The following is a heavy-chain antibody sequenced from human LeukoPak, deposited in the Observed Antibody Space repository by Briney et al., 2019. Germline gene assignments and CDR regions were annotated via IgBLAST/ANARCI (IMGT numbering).Heavy chain of an antibody. Sequence: SETLSLTCTVSGGSIGSNNYFWGWIRQPPGKGLEWIGAISDSGSTYYNPSLKSRVTISVDTSKNQVSLKLSSVTAADTAVYYCARSSPDYDILTGYLLIGCFDPWGQGTLVTVSS. J-gene: IGHJ5*02. D-gene: IGHD3-9*01. V-gene: IGHV4-39*01. CDR3: ARSSPDYDILTGYLLIGCFDP. CDR1: GGSIGSNNYF. CDR2: ISDSGST.